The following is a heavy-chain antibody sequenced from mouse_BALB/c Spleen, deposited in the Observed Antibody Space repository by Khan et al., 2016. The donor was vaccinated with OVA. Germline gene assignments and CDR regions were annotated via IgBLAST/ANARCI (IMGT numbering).Heavy chain of an antibody. J-gene: IGHJ4*01. Sequence: LVKPGASVKLSCKASGYTFTSYWINWIKQRPGQGFEWIGHIAPGSGGSYYNEVFKGKATLSVDTSYSTVSIQFSRLSSEDSVVYFCASSNYFCSNLYAMYSWCQCTSFILSS. CDR3: ASSNYFCSNLYAMYS. CDR2: IAPGSGGS. CDR1: GYTFTSYW. V-gene: IGHV1S41*01. D-gene: IGHD1-1*01.